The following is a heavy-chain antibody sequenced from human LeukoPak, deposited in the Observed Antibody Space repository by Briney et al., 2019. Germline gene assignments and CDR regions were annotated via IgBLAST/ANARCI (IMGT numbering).Heavy chain of an antibody. CDR1: GFTFSSYG. V-gene: IGHV3-30*03. D-gene: IGHD3-3*01. Sequence: GRSLRLSCAASGFTFSSYGMHWVRQAPGKGLEWVAVISYDGSNKYYADSVKGRFTISRDNSKNTLYLQMNSLRAEDTAVYYCARPPYYDFWSGFQGAFDIWGQGTMVTVSS. CDR3: ARPPYYDFWSGFQGAFDI. CDR2: ISYDGSNK. J-gene: IGHJ3*02.